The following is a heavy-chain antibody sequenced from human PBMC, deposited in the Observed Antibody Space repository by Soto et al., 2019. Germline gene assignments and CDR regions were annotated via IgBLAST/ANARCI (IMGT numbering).Heavy chain of an antibody. CDR1: GGSISSGSFY. CDR2: ISDSGSS. CDR3: ARTTFYDIFTAYYSLFDY. J-gene: IGHJ4*02. V-gene: IGHV4-31*03. Sequence: QVQLQESGPGLVKPSQTLTLTCTVSGGSISSGSFYWSGIRQHPGKGLEWIGHISDSGSSYYNPYLDSRVTISVDTSKNQFSLKLSAVTAADTAVYFCARTTFYDIFTAYYSLFDYWGQGTLVTVSS. D-gene: IGHD3-9*01.